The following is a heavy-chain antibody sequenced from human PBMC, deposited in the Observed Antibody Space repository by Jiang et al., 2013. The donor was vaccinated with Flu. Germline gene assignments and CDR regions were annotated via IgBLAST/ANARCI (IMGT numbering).Heavy chain of an antibody. J-gene: IGHJ3*02. D-gene: IGHD6-19*01. CDR3: ARFWYAVVGTDEMYAFDI. V-gene: IGHV4-34*01. CDR2: INHSGTT. Sequence: LLKPSETLSLTCVVYDGSLSTYYWTWIRQPPGKGLEWIGEINHSGTTDYNPSLKSRVTISVDTSKNQFSLNLSSVTAADTAIYYCARFWYAVVGTDEMYAFDIWGQGTLVTVSP. CDR1: DGSLSTYY.